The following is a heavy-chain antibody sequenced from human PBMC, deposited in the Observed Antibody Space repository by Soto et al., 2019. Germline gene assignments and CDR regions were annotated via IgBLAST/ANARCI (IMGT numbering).Heavy chain of an antibody. CDR2: IYYSGST. D-gene: IGHD5-12*01. J-gene: IGHJ4*02. V-gene: IGHV4-31*03. Sequence: QVQLQESGPGLVKPSQTLSRTCPVSGGSIRSGGYYWGWIRQRPGKGLEWIGYIYYSGSTYYNPSLKSRITISVDTSNNQFYLKLSSLNGADTAFYYCARCTRDGYKVRLFWGQGALVTVSS. CDR1: GGSIRSGGYY. CDR3: ARCTRDGYKVRLF.